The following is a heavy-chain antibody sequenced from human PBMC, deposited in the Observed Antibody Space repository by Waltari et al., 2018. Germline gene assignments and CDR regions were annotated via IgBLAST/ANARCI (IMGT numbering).Heavy chain of an antibody. J-gene: IGHJ4*02. CDR3: AREAGFRIVVVIATPIDY. V-gene: IGHV3-7*01. Sequence: EVQLVESGGGLVQPGGSLRLSCAASGFTFSSYWMSWVRQAPGKGLEWVANIKQDGSEKYYVDSVKGRFTISRDNAKNSLYLQMNSLRAEDTAVYYCAREAGFRIVVVIATPIDYWGQGTLVTVSS. D-gene: IGHD2-21*01. CDR2: IKQDGSEK. CDR1: GFTFSSYW.